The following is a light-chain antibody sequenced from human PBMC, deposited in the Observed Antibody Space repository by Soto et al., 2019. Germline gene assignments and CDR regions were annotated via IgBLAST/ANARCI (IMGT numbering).Light chain of an antibody. CDR3: QQYGSSLLLT. CDR2: GAS. V-gene: IGKV3-20*01. Sequence: EIVLTKSPGTLSLSPGERATLSCRASQSVSSSYLAWYQQKPGQAPRLLIYGASSRATGIPDRFSGSGSGTDFTLTISRLEPEDFAVYYCQQYGSSLLLTFGGGTKVEIK. J-gene: IGKJ4*01. CDR1: QSVSSSY.